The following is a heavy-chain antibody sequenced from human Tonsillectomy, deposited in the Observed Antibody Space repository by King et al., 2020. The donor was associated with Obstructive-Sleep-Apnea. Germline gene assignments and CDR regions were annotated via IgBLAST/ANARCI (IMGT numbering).Heavy chain of an antibody. D-gene: IGHD2-2*01. CDR1: GFSLSTSGVG. CDR3: AHRAPYCSSTSCRFFDY. V-gene: IGHV2-5*02. Sequence: VTLKESGPTLVKPTQTLTLTCTFSGFSLSTSGVGVGWIRQPPGKALEWLALIYWDDDKRYSPSLKSRLTITKDTSKNQVVLTMTNMDPVDTATYYFAHRAPYCSSTSCRFFDYWGQGTLVTVSS. CDR2: IYWDDDK. J-gene: IGHJ4*02.